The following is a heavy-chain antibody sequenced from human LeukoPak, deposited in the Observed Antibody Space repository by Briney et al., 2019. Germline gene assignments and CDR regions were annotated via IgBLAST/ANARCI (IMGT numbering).Heavy chain of an antibody. CDR3: AKGGRITMIVVVTALYFDY. CDR1: GFTFSSYA. J-gene: IGHJ4*02. D-gene: IGHD3-22*01. CDR2: ISGSGGST. Sequence: GGSLRLSCAASGFTFSSYAMSWVRQAPGKGLEWVSAISGSGGSTYYADSVKGRFTISRDNSKNTLYLQMNSLRAEDTAVYYCAKGGRITMIVVVTALYFDYWGQGTLVTVSS. V-gene: IGHV3-23*01.